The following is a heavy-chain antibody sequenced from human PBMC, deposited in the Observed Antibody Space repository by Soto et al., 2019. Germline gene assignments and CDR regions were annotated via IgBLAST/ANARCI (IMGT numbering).Heavy chain of an antibody. D-gene: IGHD3-16*02. Sequence: ASVKVSCKASGGTFSSYAISWVRQAPGQGLEWMGWIIPIFGTANYGQKFQGRVTITADESTSTAYMELSSLGSEDTAVYYCARSSSYDYVWGSYRLDYWGQGTLVTVSS. CDR1: GGTFSSYA. CDR3: ARSSSYDYVWGSYRLDY. J-gene: IGHJ4*02. CDR2: IIPIFGTA. V-gene: IGHV1-69*13.